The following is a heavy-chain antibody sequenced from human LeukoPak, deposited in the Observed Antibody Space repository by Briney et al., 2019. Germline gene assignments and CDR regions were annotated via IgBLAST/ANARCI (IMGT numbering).Heavy chain of an antibody. CDR1: GYTFSSYW. CDR3: ARQNDFRLDY. V-gene: IGHV5-51*01. CDR2: IYPGDSDT. D-gene: IGHD3-3*01. Sequence: TGGSLRLSCKGSGYTFSSYWIGWVRQMPGKGLEWMGIIYPGDSDTRYSPSLQGQVTISVDTSIGTAYLQWSSMKASDTAIYYCARQNDFRLDYWGQGTLVTVSS. J-gene: IGHJ4*02.